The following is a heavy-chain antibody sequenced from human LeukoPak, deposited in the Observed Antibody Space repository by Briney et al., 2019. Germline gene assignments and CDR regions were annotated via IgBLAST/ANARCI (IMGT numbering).Heavy chain of an antibody. CDR3: AKEQNSKGFFDY. D-gene: IGHD4-23*01. J-gene: IGHJ4*02. CDR1: GFTFSTYA. CDR2: ISGSGAGT. V-gene: IGHV3-23*01. Sequence: GGSLRLSCAASGFTFSTYAMSWVRQAPGKGLEWGSTISGSGAGTYYADSVKGRFTISRDNSKNTLYLQMNSLRAEDTAVYYCAKEQNSKGFFDYWGQGTLVTVSS.